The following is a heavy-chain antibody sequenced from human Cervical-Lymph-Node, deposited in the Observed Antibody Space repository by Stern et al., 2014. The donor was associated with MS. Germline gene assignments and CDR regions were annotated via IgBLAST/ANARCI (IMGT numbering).Heavy chain of an antibody. CDR1: GFAFSDHF. D-gene: IGHD1-26*01. J-gene: IGHJ5*02. Sequence: VQLVESGGDLVTPGGSLRLSCSASGFAFSDHFLNWIRQTPGQGLEWLAFINPSVSTILYADSVKGRFIISRDNAKNSLYLQMNSLRVEDTGVYYCASGAGAHTWGQGTLVTVAS. CDR2: INPSVSTI. V-gene: IGHV3-11*01. CDR3: ASGAGAHT.